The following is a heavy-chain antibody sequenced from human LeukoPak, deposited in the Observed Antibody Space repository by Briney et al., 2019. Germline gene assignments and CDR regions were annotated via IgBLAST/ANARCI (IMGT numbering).Heavy chain of an antibody. J-gene: IGHJ4*02. CDR2: ISYDGSNK. D-gene: IGHD1-7*01. CDR3: AKGWLELTSGYFDY. Sequence: GGSLRLSCAASGFTFSSYGMHWVRQAPGKGLEWVAVISYDGSNKYYADSVKGRFTISRDNSKNTLYLQMNSLRAEDTAVYYCAKGWLELTSGYFDYWGQGTLVTVSS. V-gene: IGHV3-30*18. CDR1: GFTFSSYG.